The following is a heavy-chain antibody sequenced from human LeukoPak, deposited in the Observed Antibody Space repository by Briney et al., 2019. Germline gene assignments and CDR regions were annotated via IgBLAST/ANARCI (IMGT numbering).Heavy chain of an antibody. CDR3: ATALYYYGSGYYFDY. V-gene: IGHV1-24*01. CDR1: GYTFTSYG. CDR2: FDPEDGET. J-gene: IGHJ4*02. Sequence: VASVKVSCKASGYTFTSYGISWVRQAPGKGLEWMGGFDPEDGETIYAQKFQGRVTMTEDTSTDTAYMELSSLRSEDTAVYYCATALYYYGSGYYFDYWGQGTLVTVSS. D-gene: IGHD3-10*01.